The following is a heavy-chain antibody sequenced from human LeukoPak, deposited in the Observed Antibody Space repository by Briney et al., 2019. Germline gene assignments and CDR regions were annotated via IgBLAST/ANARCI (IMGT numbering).Heavy chain of an antibody. CDR3: AKDMRTTSWYGIDY. CDR1: GFTFSTYG. D-gene: IGHD6-13*01. Sequence: PGGSLRLSSTASGFTFSTYGMHWVRQAPGKGLEWVAVISYDGNNKYYADSMKGRFTISRDNSKNTLYLQMSSLRAEDRAVYYCAKDMRTTSWYGIDYWGQGTLVTVSS. CDR2: ISYDGNNK. V-gene: IGHV3-30*18. J-gene: IGHJ4*02.